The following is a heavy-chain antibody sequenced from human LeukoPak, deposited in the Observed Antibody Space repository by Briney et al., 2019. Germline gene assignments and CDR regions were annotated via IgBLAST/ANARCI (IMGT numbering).Heavy chain of an antibody. CDR3: ARQRDYYDSSGYPYWFDP. D-gene: IGHD3-22*01. Sequence: PSETLSLTCTVSGGSISSYYWSWIRQPPGKGLEWIGYIYYSGSTNYNPSLKSRVTISVDTSKNQFSLKLSSVTAADTAVYYCARQRDYYDSSGYPYWFDPWGQGTLVTVSS. CDR1: GGSISSYY. J-gene: IGHJ5*02. V-gene: IGHV4-59*08. CDR2: IYYSGST.